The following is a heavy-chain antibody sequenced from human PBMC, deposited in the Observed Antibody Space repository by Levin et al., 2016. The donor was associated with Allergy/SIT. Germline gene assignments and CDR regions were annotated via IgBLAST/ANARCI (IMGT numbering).Heavy chain of an antibody. Sequence: GESLKISCAASGFTFSSYAMHWVRQAPGKGLEWVAVISYDGSNKYYADSVKGRFTISRDNSKNTLYLQMNSLRAEDTAVYYCARGTYSSGWYNYFDYWGQGTLVTVSS. V-gene: IGHV3-30-3*01. CDR3: ARGTYSSGWYNYFDY. CDR2: ISYDGSNK. CDR1: GFTFSSYA. J-gene: IGHJ4*02. D-gene: IGHD6-19*01.